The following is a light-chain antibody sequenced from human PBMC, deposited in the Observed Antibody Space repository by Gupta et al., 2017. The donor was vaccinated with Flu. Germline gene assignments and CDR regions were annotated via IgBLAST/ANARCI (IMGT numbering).Light chain of an antibody. Sequence: PTCLSAYVGDRVSITCRSRQRLSSYLNWYQQKPGEAPKLLIYTATTLKRGVPSRFSSSRSATHFTLTIIRLQPADFATHYCQQSYSTPQTYGQGTKVETK. CDR2: TAT. J-gene: IGKJ1*01. V-gene: IGKV1-39*01. CDR1: QRLSSY. CDR3: QQSYSTPQT.